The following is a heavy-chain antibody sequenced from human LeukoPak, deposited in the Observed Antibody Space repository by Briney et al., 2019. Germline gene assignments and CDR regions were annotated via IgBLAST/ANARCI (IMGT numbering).Heavy chain of an antibody. J-gene: IGHJ2*01. Sequence: PSETLSLTCTVSGGSISSYYWSWIRQPPGKGLEWIGYIYYSGSTNHNPSLKSRVTISVDTSKNQFSLKLSSVTAADTAVYYCAREAVAGASFDLWGRGTLVTVSS. CDR2: IYYSGST. V-gene: IGHV4-59*08. CDR3: AREAVAGASFDL. CDR1: GGSISSYY. D-gene: IGHD6-19*01.